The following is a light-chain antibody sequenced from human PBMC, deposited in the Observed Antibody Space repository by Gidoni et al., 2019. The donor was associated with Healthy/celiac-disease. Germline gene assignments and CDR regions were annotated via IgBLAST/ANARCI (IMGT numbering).Light chain of an antibody. J-gene: IGKJ4*01. CDR1: QSLFHTNGYNY. CDR3: KQNRRAPLT. V-gene: IGKV2-28*01. CDR2: LGS. Sequence: VMTQSPLSLSVTTGESASISCRSSQSLFHTNGYNYLAWYLQKPGQSPQLLIYLGSHRAPGVPDRFSGSGSGTEFTLTISRVEAEDVGVYFCKQNRRAPLTFXGXTKVE.